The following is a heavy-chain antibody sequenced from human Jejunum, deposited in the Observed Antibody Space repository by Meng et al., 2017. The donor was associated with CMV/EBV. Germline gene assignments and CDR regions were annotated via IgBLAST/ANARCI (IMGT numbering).Heavy chain of an antibody. CDR1: GFTTTGYW. Sequence: EASGFTTTGYWLTWVRQAPGKGLEWVANIKSDGSEKNYVDSVKGRFTISRDNSKDTLYLQMNSLRAEDTAVYYCAKEDYSNDFDYWGQGTLVTVSS. CDR3: AKEDYSNDFDY. CDR2: IKSDGSEK. V-gene: IGHV3-7*03. J-gene: IGHJ4*02. D-gene: IGHD4-11*01.